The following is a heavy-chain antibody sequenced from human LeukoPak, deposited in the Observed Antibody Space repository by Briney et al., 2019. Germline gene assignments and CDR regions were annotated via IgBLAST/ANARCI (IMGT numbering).Heavy chain of an antibody. J-gene: IGHJ4*02. V-gene: IGHV3-30-3*01. D-gene: IGHD1-26*01. CDR3: AKVRWELLLGY. CDR2: ISYDGSNK. Sequence: GRSLRLSCAASGFTFSSYAMHWVRQAPGKGLEWVAVISYDGSNKYYADSVKGRFTISRDNSKNTLYLQMNSLRAEDTAVYYCAKVRWELLLGYWGQGTLVTVSS. CDR1: GFTFSSYA.